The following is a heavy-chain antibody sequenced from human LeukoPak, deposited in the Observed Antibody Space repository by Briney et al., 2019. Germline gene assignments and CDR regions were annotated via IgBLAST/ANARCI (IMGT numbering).Heavy chain of an antibody. CDR3: AREHRLNRGGYGGLGAFDI. J-gene: IGHJ3*02. D-gene: IGHD5-18*01. V-gene: IGHV1-69*04. Sequence: SVKVSCKASGGTFSSYIINWVRQAPGQGLEWMGRIIPILDITNYAQRFQGRVTITADKSTSTVYMELSSLRSEDTAVYYCAREHRLNRGGYGGLGAFDIWGQGTMVTVSS. CDR1: GGTFSSYI. CDR2: IIPILDIT.